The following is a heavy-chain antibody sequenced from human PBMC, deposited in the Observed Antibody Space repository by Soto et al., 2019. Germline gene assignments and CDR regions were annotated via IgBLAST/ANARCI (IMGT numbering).Heavy chain of an antibody. J-gene: IGHJ4*02. V-gene: IGHV3-30*18. CDR1: GFTFSSYG. CDR2: ISYDGSNK. D-gene: IGHD4-17*01. Sequence: QVQLVESGGGVVQPGRPLRLSCAASGFTFSSYGMHWVRQAPGKGLEWVAVISYDGSNKYYADSVKGRFTISRDNSKNTLYLQMNSLRAEDTAVYYCAKDRDVTTVIYYFDYWGQGTLVTVSS. CDR3: AKDRDVTTVIYYFDY.